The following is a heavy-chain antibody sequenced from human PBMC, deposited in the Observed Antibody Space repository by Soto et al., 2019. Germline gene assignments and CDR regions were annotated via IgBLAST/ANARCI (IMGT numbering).Heavy chain of an antibody. CDR2: IYYSGST. V-gene: IGHV4-61*08. Sequence: SETLSLTCTVSGGSISSGDYYWSWIRQPPGKGLEWIGYIYYSGSTNYNPSLKSRVTISVDTSKNQFSLKLSSVTAADTAVYYCARVWGYAFDYWGQGTLVTVSS. J-gene: IGHJ4*02. CDR1: GGSISSGDYY. D-gene: IGHD3-16*01. CDR3: ARVWGYAFDY.